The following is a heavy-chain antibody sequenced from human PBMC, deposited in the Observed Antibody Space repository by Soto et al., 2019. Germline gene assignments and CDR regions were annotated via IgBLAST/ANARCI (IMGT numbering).Heavy chain of an antibody. CDR3: AKDMGEPSRSWGAYCSYYYMDV. J-gene: IGHJ6*03. D-gene: IGHD3-16*01. CDR1: GFTFSSYA. V-gene: IGHV3-23*01. CDR2: ISGSGGST. Sequence: GGSLRLSCAASGFTFSSYAMSWVRQAPGKGLEWVSAISGSGGSTYYADSVKGRFTISRDNSKNTLYLQMNSLRAEDTAVYYCAKDMGEPSRSWGAYCSYYYMDVWGKGTSVTVSS.